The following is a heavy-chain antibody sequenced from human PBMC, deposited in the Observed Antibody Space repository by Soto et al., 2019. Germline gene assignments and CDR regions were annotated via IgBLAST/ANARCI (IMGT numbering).Heavy chain of an antibody. V-gene: IGHV1-69*10. D-gene: IGHD2-21*02. Sequence: SVKVSCKASGETFSSYGFTWVRQAPGQGLEWMGGIIPVLGTINYAQKFQGRVTITADQSTSTVYMDLSSLTYEDTAVYYCARGTLFCGGDCYFDHWGLGTLVTVSS. CDR2: IIPVLGTI. CDR3: ARGTLFCGGDCYFDH. CDR1: GETFSSYG. J-gene: IGHJ4*02.